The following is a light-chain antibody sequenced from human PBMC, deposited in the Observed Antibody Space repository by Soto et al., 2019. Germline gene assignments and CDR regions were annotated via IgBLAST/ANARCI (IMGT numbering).Light chain of an antibody. Sequence: IHMTHSPSSLSASILYRVTISFLASQDISSSLNWYQHKSGKAPKLLIYAASGLHSGVPSRFSGSGSGTDFTLTISSLQPEDFATYYCQQSYVTPWTFGQGTKVDIK. J-gene: IGKJ1*01. V-gene: IGKV1-39*01. CDR3: QQSYVTPWT. CDR1: QDISSS. CDR2: AAS.